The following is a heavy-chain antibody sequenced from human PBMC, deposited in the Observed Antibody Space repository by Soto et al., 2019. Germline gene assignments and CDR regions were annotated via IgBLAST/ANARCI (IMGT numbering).Heavy chain of an antibody. V-gene: IGHV3-23*01. Sequence: PGGSLRLSCTASGFTFSSYAMNWVRQAPGKGLEWVSVISGSGGSTYYADYVKGRITISRDNSKNTFYLQMNSLRAEDTAVYYCASRTSGWYFDYWGQGT. D-gene: IGHD6-19*01. CDR2: ISGSGGST. CDR1: GFTFSSYA. CDR3: ASRTSGWYFDY. J-gene: IGHJ4*02.